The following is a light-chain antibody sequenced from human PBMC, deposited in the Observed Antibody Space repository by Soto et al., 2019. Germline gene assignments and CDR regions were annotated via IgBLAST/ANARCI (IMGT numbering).Light chain of an antibody. CDR2: SNN. CDR3: AAWDDSLNGWV. Sequence: QSVLTQPPSASGTPGQRVTISCSASRSNIGSNSINWYQQLPGTAPKVLISSNNQRPSGVPARFSGSKSGTSASLAISGLQSDDDAEYHCAAWDDSLNGWVFCGGTKVTVL. CDR1: RSNIGSNS. J-gene: IGLJ3*02. V-gene: IGLV1-44*01.